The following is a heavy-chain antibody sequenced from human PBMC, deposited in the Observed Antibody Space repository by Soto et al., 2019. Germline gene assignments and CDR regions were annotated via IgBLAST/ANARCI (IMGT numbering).Heavy chain of an antibody. CDR3: ARSLYYYDNSGLAF. V-gene: IGHV1-18*01. D-gene: IGHD3-22*01. Sequence: QVHLEQSGPEVKKPGASVKVSCKASGYTFTSYGISWVRLAPGQGLEWMGWLNIYGGGTNYARKYQDRVTMTRDTYTNTVYLEMRSLTSDDTAIYYCARSLYYYDNSGLAFWGQGTLVTVSS. CDR1: GYTFTSYG. CDR2: LNIYGGGT. J-gene: IGHJ4*02.